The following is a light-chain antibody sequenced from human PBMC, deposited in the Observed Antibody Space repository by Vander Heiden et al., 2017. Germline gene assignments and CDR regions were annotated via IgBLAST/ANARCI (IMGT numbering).Light chain of an antibody. J-gene: IGKJ5*01. CDR3: QQYDNLPIT. V-gene: IGKV1-33*01. Sequence: DIQMTQSPSSLSASVGDRVTITCQASQDISNYLNGYQQKPGKAPKLLIYDASNLETGVPSRFIGSGSGTDFTFSISSLQPEDIATYYCQQYDNLPITFGQGTRLEIK. CDR1: QDISNY. CDR2: DAS.